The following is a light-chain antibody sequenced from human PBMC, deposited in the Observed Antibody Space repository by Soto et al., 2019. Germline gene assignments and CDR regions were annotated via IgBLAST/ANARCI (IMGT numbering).Light chain of an antibody. V-gene: IGKV3-20*01. CDR1: QSIRNNF. CDR2: GAS. J-gene: IGKJ1*01. CDR3: QQYGGSMET. Sequence: ILLTQSPATLSLSPGERATLSCRASQSIRNNFLAWYQHNPAQAPRLPIYGASTRASGIPARFSGSGSGTDFTLTINSLEPEDFALYFCQQYGGSMETFGQGTKVDIK.